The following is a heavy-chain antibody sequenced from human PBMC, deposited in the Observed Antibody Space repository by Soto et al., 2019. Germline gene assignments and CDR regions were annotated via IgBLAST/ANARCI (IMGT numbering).Heavy chain of an antibody. CDR1: GYTFTTYG. D-gene: IGHD3-9*01. V-gene: IGHV1-3*01. CDR3: AFGYYDILTGHRPFDP. Sequence: ASVKVSCKASGYTFTTYGIHWVRQAPGQRLEWMGWINAGIGNTEYSQKFQGRVTITRDTSASTAYMELSSLRSEDTAVYYCAFGYYDILTGHRPFDPWGRGTLVTVSS. J-gene: IGHJ5*02. CDR2: INAGIGNT.